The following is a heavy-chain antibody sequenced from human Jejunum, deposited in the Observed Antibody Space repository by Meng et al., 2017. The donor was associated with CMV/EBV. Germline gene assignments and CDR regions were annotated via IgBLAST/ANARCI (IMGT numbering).Heavy chain of an antibody. Sequence: LSGADSGFTFSSYSRNWGRQAPGKGLEWVSSITSSSGTIYYADSVKGRFTIFRDNAKNSLHLQMNSLRAEDTAVYYCARDLQLSTWGQGTRVTVSS. V-gene: IGHV3-48*04. CDR3: ARDLQLST. D-gene: IGHD5-18*01. J-gene: IGHJ5*02. CDR2: ITSSSGTI. CDR1: GFTFSSYS.